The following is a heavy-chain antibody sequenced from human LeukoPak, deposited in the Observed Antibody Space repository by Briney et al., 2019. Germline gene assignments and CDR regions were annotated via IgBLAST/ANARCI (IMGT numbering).Heavy chain of an antibody. Sequence: SVKVSCTTSGGTFSSSAITWVRQAPGQGLERMGRIIPVLNITTYAQKFQGSVTITADTSTSTVYMELSSLRSEETAVYYCARDQGLTAPPPYGLDVWGQGTTVIVSS. CDR3: ARDQGLTAPPPYGLDV. CDR1: GGTFSSSA. V-gene: IGHV1-69*04. J-gene: IGHJ6*02. CDR2: IIPVLNIT. D-gene: IGHD5-18*01.